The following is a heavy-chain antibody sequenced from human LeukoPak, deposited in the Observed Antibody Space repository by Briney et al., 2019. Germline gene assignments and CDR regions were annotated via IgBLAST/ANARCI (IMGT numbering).Heavy chain of an antibody. CDR2: IKEDGGEK. CDR3: ARKNGLDY. CDR1: GFTLSSYW. V-gene: IGHV3-7*01. J-gene: IGHJ4*02. Sequence: PGGSLRLSCAAPGFTLSSYWMSWVRQAPGKGLEWVANIKEDGGEKYYVDSVKGRFTISRDNARNSLYLQMNSLRAEDTAVYYCARKNGLDYWGQGTLVTVSS.